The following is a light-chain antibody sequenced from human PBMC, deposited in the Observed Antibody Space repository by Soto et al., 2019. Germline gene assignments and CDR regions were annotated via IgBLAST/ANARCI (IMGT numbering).Light chain of an antibody. CDR1: QDIAIY. CDR2: AAS. CDR3: QQLRMYPST. V-gene: IGKV1-9*01. J-gene: IGKJ4*01. Sequence: IPLTQSPSSLSASVGDRVTITCRASQDIAIYLAWYQQKPGEAPKLLIYAASTLYGGVPSRFSGSGSGTDFAITITSLQAEDFATYYCQQLRMYPSTFGGGTKMEIK.